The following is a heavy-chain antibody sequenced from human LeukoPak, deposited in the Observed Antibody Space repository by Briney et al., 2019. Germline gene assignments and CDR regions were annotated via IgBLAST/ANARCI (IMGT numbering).Heavy chain of an antibody. J-gene: IGHJ6*03. CDR3: AGAAAGTSGDYYMDV. CDR2: IRYDGSNT. D-gene: IGHD6-13*01. V-gene: IGHV3-30*02. Sequence: GGSLRLSCAASGFSFSNYWMSWVRQAPGKGLEWVAFIRYDGSNTYYADSVKGRFTIPRDNSKNTLYLQMNSLKTEDTAVYYCAGAAAGTSGDYYMDVWGKGTTVTVSS. CDR1: GFSFSNYW.